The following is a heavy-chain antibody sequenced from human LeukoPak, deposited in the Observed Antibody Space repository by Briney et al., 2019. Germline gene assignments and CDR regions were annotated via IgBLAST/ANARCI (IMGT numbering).Heavy chain of an antibody. Sequence: ASVKVSCKASGYTFTSYGISWVRQAPGQGLEWMGWISAYNGSTNYAQKLQGRVTMTTDTSTSTAYMELRSLRSDDTAVYYCARVPRDRIAGDYWGQGTLVTVSS. D-gene: IGHD6-13*01. J-gene: IGHJ4*02. CDR2: ISAYNGST. CDR1: GYTFTSYG. V-gene: IGHV1-18*01. CDR3: ARVPRDRIAGDY.